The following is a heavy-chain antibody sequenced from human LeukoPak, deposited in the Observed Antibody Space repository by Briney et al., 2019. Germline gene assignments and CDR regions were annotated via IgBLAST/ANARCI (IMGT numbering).Heavy chain of an antibody. J-gene: IGHJ4*02. V-gene: IGHV3-30-3*01. CDR1: GFTFSSYA. D-gene: IGHD2-8*02. Sequence: GGSLRLSCAASGFTFSSYAMHWVRQAPGKGLEWVAVISYHGSNKYYADSVKGRFTISRDNSKNTLHLQMNSLRAEDTAVYYCAREEYRGVYFDYWGQGTLVTVSS. CDR2: ISYHGSNK. CDR3: AREEYRGVYFDY.